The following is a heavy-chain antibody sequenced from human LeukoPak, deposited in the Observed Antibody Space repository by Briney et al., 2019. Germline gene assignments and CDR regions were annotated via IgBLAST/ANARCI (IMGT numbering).Heavy chain of an antibody. CDR2: INHSGGT. Sequence: SETLSLTCAVYGGSFSGYYWSWIRQPPGKGLEWIGEINHSGGTNYNPSLKSRVTISVDTSKNQFSLKLSSVTAADTAVYYCARVERWLQFRYRFDPWGQGTLVTVSS. CDR1: GGSFSGYY. J-gene: IGHJ5*02. V-gene: IGHV4-34*01. CDR3: ARVERWLQFRYRFDP. D-gene: IGHD5-12*01.